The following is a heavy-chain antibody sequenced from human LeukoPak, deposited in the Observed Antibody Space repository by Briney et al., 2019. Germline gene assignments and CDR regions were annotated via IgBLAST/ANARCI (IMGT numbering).Heavy chain of an antibody. V-gene: IGHV5-51*01. J-gene: IGHJ6*02. D-gene: IGHD2-2*02. Sequence: GESLKISCMGSGYRFTSYWIAWVRQMPGKGLEWMGIIYPGDSDTRYSPSFRGQVTISADKSINTAYLQWSSLKASHTAIYYCARPAGRYCNSASCYTGGDSFYYYGLDVWGQGTTVTVSS. CDR2: IYPGDSDT. CDR3: ARPAGRYCNSASCYTGGDSFYYYGLDV. CDR1: GYRFTSYW.